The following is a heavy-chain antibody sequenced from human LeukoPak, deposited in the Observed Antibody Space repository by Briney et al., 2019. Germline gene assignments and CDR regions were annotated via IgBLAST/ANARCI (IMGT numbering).Heavy chain of an antibody. J-gene: IGHJ4*02. Sequence: ASVKVSCKASGYTFTGYYMHWVRQAPGQGLEWMGRINPNSGGTNYAQKFQGRVTMTTDTSTSTAYMELRSLRSDDTAVYYCARSRYDYVWGSYRPGYFDYWGQGTLVTVSS. V-gene: IGHV1-2*06. CDR1: GYTFTGYY. D-gene: IGHD3-16*02. CDR3: ARSRYDYVWGSYRPGYFDY. CDR2: INPNSGGT.